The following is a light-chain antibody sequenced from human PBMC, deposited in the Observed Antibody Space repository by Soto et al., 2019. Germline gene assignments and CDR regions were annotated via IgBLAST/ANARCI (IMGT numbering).Light chain of an antibody. V-gene: IGKV3-20*01. CDR2: GAS. Sequence: IVLTQSPFTTPLAAGERAPLSCRASQSVSSNYLAWYQQKPGQAPRLLIYGASSRATGIPDRFSGSGSGTDFTLTIRRLEPEDFAVYYCQQYGSSPITFGQGTRLEIK. CDR1: QSVSSNY. CDR3: QQYGSSPIT. J-gene: IGKJ5*01.